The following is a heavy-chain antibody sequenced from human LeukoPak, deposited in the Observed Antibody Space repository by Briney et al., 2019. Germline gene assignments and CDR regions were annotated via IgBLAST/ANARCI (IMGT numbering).Heavy chain of an antibody. V-gene: IGHV3-48*01. CDR1: GFTFDKYS. Sequence: GGSLRLSCAASGFTFDKYSMNWVRQAPGKGLEWVSHISSASITIYYADSVKGRFTISRDNAKSSLYVHMTSLRAEDTALYYCARDYYRSGSYAVDFWGQGTLVTVSS. J-gene: IGHJ4*02. CDR3: ARDYYRSGSYAVDF. CDR2: ISSASITI. D-gene: IGHD3-10*01.